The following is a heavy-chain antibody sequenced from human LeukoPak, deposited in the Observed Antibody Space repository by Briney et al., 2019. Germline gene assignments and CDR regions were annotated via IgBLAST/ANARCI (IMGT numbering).Heavy chain of an antibody. D-gene: IGHD1-26*01. Sequence: ASVKVSCKASGYTFSSYTMNWVRQAPGQGLEWMGWTNTNTGNPTYAQDYTGRFVFSLDTSVSTTYLQISRLKAEDTAVYYCASGPSYSGSNEYFGSWGQGTLVTVSS. CDR3: ASGPSYSGSNEYFGS. J-gene: IGHJ4*02. CDR1: GYTFSSYT. CDR2: TNTNTGNP. V-gene: IGHV7-4-1*02.